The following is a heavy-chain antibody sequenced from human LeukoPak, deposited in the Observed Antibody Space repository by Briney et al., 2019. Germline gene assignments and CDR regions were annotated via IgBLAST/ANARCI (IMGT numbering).Heavy chain of an antibody. CDR1: GYTFTGYY. D-gene: IGHD3-22*01. CDR2: INPNSGGT. V-gene: IGHV1-2*02. J-gene: IGHJ4*02. Sequence: ASVKVSCKAPGYTFTGYYMHWVRQAPGQGLEWMGWINPNSGGTNYAQKFQGRVTMTRDTSISTAYMELSRLRSDDTAVYYCARVLYYYDSSGYYYDYWGQGTLVTVSS. CDR3: ARVLYYYDSSGYYYDY.